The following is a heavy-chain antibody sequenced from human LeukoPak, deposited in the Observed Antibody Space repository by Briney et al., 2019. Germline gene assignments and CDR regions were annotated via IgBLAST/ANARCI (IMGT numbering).Heavy chain of an antibody. CDR3: AREGGYDFWGGLGYYFDY. Sequence: SETLSLTCTVSGGSISSGDYYWSWIRQPPGKGLEWIGYIYYSGSTYYNPSLKSRVTISVDTSKNQFSLKLSSVTAADTAVYYCAREGGYDFWGGLGYYFDYWGQGTLVTVSS. D-gene: IGHD3-3*01. J-gene: IGHJ4*02. V-gene: IGHV4-30-4*01. CDR2: IYYSGST. CDR1: GGSISSGDYY.